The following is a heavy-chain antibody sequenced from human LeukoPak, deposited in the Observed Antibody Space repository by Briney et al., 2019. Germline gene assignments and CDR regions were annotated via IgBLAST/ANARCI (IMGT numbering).Heavy chain of an antibody. Sequence: GGSLRLSCAASGFTFDDYGMSWVRQAPGKGLEWVSGINWNGGSTGYADSVKGRFTISRDNAKNSLYLQMNSLRAEDTALYYCAKDILGYYGSGSYYNALDIWGQGTMVTVSS. CDR1: GFTFDDYG. D-gene: IGHD3-10*01. V-gene: IGHV3-20*04. CDR2: INWNGGST. CDR3: AKDILGYYGSGSYYNALDI. J-gene: IGHJ3*02.